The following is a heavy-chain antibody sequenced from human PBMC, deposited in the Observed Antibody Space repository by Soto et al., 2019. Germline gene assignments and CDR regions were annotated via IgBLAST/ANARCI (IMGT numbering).Heavy chain of an antibody. J-gene: IGHJ4*02. D-gene: IGHD3-10*01. Sequence: EVQLLQSGGGFVQPGGSLRLSCAASGFTFSVYAMSWVRQVPGKGLEWVAAISDSGVITYYADSVKGRFTISRDNSENTLYLQMSGLRVEDTALYYCGKLTMVRAIDYWGQGTLVTVSS. CDR3: GKLTMVRAIDY. CDR2: ISDSGVIT. CDR1: GFTFSVYA. V-gene: IGHV3-23*01.